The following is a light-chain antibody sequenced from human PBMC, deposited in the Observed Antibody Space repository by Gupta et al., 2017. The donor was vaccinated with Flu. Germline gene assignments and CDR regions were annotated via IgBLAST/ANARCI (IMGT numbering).Light chain of an antibody. CDR3: GVWDNSLRVGG. CDR2: EDD. CDR1: SYNIGSNY. J-gene: IGLJ3*02. V-gene: IGLV1-51*01. Sequence: QPVLTQSPSVSAAPGQKVSISCSGSSYNIGSNYVSWYQHVPGTAPKLLSYEDDKRPSGIPDRFSGSRSGTSATLDITGLQTGDEADYFCGVWDNSLRVGGFGEGTKLTVL.